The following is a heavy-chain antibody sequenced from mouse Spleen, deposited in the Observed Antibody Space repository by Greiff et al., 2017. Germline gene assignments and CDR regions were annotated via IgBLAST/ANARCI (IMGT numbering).Heavy chain of an antibody. J-gene: IGHJ2*01. CDR1: GYTFTSYW. CDR2: IDPSDSYT. D-gene: IGHD2-2*01. Sequence: QVQLQQPGAELVMPGASVKLSCKASGYTFTSYWMHWVKQRPGQGLEWIGEIDPSDSYTNYNQKFKGKATLTVDKSSSTAYMQLSSLTSEDSEVYYCARSVTTKGVNDWGQGTTRTVSS. V-gene: IGHV1-69*01. CDR3: ARSVTTKGVND.